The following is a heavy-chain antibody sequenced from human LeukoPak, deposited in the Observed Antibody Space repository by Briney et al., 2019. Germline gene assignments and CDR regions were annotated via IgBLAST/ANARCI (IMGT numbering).Heavy chain of an antibody. CDR3: ARATSTVTTTFFDH. Sequence: SETLSLTCAISGGSFSSYYWNWLRLPPGKGLEWIGSLHYSGGTKYNSSLKSRVIVSIDTSNNQFSLKLTSVTAADTAVYYCARATSTVTTTFFDHWGQGTLATVSS. CDR1: GGSFSSYY. CDR2: LHYSGGT. V-gene: IGHV4-59*01. J-gene: IGHJ4*02. D-gene: IGHD4-17*01.